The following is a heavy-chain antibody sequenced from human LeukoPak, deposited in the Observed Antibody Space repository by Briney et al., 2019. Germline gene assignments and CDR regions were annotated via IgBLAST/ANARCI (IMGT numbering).Heavy chain of an antibody. D-gene: IGHD3-3*01. CDR1: GYTFTSYA. V-gene: IGHV1-2*02. Sequence: ASVKVSCKASGYTFTSYAMNWVRQAPGQGLEWMGWINPNSGGTNYAQKFQGRVTMTRDTSISTAYMELSRLRSDDTAVYYCARDSRITIFGVVIQVPGSYYYMDVWGKGTTVTVSS. CDR3: ARDSRITIFGVVIQVPGSYYYMDV. CDR2: INPNSGGT. J-gene: IGHJ6*03.